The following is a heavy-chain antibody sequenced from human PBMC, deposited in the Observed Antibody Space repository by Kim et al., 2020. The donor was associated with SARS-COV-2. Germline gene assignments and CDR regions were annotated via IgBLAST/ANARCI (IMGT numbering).Heavy chain of an antibody. CDR1: GFTFSSYS. Sequence: GGSLRLSCAASGFTFSSYSMNWVRQAPGKGLEWVSSISSSSSYIYYADSVKGRFTISRDNAKNSLNLQMNSLRAEDTAVYYCARDGNYCSGGSCYGMDVWGQGTTVTVSS. CDR2: ISSSSSYI. V-gene: IGHV3-21*01. CDR3: ARDGNYCSGGSCYGMDV. D-gene: IGHD2-15*01. J-gene: IGHJ6*02.